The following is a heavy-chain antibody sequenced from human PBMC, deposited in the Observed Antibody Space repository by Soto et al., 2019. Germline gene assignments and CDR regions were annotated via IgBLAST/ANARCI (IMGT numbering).Heavy chain of an antibody. Sequence: QVQLVQSGAEEKKPGASVKVSCKASGYTFTSYAMHWVRQAPGQRLEWMGWINAGNGNTKYSQKFQGRVTITRDTSASTAYMELSSLRSEDTAVYSCASNHLGTTPDGMDVWGQGTTVTVSS. J-gene: IGHJ6*02. CDR3: ASNHLGTTPDGMDV. D-gene: IGHD1-7*01. V-gene: IGHV1-3*05. CDR1: GYTFTSYA. CDR2: INAGNGNT.